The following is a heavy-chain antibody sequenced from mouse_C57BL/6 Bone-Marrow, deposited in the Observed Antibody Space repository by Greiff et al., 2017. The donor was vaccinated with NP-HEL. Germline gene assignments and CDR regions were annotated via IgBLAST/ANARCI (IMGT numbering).Heavy chain of an antibody. CDR1: GFNIKDYY. CDR2: IDPEDGET. J-gene: IGHJ2*01. Sequence: VQLQQSGAELVKPGASVKLSCTASGFNIKDYYMHWVKQRTEQGLEWIGRIDPEDGETKYAPKFQGKATITADTSTNTAYLQLSSLTSEDTAVYYCARLSTTVVASNYFDYWGQGTTLTVSS. V-gene: IGHV14-2*01. CDR3: ARLSTTVVASNYFDY. D-gene: IGHD1-1*01.